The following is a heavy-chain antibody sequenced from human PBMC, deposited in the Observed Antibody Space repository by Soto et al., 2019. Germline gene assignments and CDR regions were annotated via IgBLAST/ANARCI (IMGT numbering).Heavy chain of an antibody. CDR3: ARDRDDSSGYYYLNDAFDI. D-gene: IGHD3-22*01. CDR1: GFTFSSYS. J-gene: IGHJ3*02. Sequence: PGGSPRLSCAASGFTFSSYSMNWVRQAPGKGLEWVSYISSSSSTIYYADSVKGRFTISRDNAKNSLYLQMNSLRDEDTAVYYCARDRDDSSGYYYLNDAFDIWGQGTMVTVSS. CDR2: ISSSSSTI. V-gene: IGHV3-48*02.